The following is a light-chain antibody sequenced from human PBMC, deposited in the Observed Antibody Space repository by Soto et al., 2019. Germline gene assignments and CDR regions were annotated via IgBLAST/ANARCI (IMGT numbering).Light chain of an antibody. Sequence: EIVMTQSPATLSVSPGERATLSCRASQSVGNNLTWYHQKPGQAPRRLIYGASTRATGIPARFSGSGSGTEFTLTISSLQSEDFAVYYCQVRTDWPPFKYTFGQGTKLEVK. J-gene: IGKJ2*01. V-gene: IGKV3-15*01. CDR2: GAS. CDR1: QSVGNN. CDR3: QVRTDWPPFKYT.